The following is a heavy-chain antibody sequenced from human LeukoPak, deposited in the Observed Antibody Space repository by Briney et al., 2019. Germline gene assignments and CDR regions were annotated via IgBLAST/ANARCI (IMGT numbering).Heavy chain of an antibody. Sequence: PSETLSLTCTVSGGSISSSSYYWGWIRQPPGKGLEWIGSIYYSGSTNYNPSLKSRVTISVDTSKNQFSLKLSSVTAADTAVYYCARSEPIVGATFAFDIWGQGTMVTVSS. V-gene: IGHV4-39*07. CDR1: GGSISSSSYY. J-gene: IGHJ3*02. D-gene: IGHD1-26*01. CDR2: IYYSGST. CDR3: ARSEPIVGATFAFDI.